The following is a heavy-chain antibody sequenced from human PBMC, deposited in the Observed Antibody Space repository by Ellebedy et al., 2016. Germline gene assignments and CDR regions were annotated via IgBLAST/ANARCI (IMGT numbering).Heavy chain of an antibody. J-gene: IGHJ4*02. CDR2: IRREVYGATR. CDR3: SRDRVNYNRPKRPEGGY. D-gene: IGHD5-24*01. Sequence: GESLKISXTTSGFKFGDYSMSWFRQAPGKGLEWVGVIRREVYGATREYAASVKGRFIISREDSRGMAFLQMNSLKIEDTAVYFCSRDRVNYNRPKRPEGGYWGPGTLVTVSS. V-gene: IGHV3-49*03. CDR1: GFKFGDYS.